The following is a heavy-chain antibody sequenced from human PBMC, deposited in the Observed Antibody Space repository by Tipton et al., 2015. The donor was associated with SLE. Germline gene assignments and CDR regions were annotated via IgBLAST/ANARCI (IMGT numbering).Heavy chain of an antibody. Sequence: TLSLTCTISVGSISSSSYYCGWIRQPPGKGLEWIGTVYHTGKTYYNPSLRSRVSMSIDTSENHFSLELTSVTAADTAVYYCAKFKWELLRGENYWGQGILVTVSS. J-gene: IGHJ4*02. CDR1: VGSISSSSYY. CDR3: AKFKWELLRGENY. CDR2: VYHTGKT. D-gene: IGHD1-26*01. V-gene: IGHV4-39*02.